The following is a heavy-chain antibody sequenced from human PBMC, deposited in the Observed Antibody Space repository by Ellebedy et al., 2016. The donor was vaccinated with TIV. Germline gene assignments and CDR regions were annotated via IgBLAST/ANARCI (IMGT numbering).Heavy chain of an antibody. CDR2: TYYRSKWNN. CDR1: GDSVSTDIG. D-gene: IGHD4/OR15-4a*01. Sequence: SETLSLTCVISGDSVSTDIGWNWIRQSPSRGLEWLGRTYYRSKWNNDYAVSLKSRITINPDTSKNRFSLKLSSVTAADTAIYYCARGGASYSDYWGQGTLVTVSS. J-gene: IGHJ4*02. V-gene: IGHV6-1*01. CDR3: ARGGASYSDY.